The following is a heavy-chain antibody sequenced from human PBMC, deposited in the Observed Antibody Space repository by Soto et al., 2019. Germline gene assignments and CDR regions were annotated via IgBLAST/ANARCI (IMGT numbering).Heavy chain of an antibody. CDR3: ARVSRAAAGTGVACFYY. D-gene: IGHD6-13*01. J-gene: IGHJ4*02. V-gene: IGHV3-21*01. CDR1: GFTFSSYS. Sequence: EVQLVESGGGLVKPGGSLRLSCAASGFTFSSYSMNWVRQAPGKGLEWVSSISSSSSNIYYADSVKGRFTISRDNAKNSLYLEMHARRADDTAVYYCARVSRAAAGTGVACFYYWGKGTLDIVSS. CDR2: ISSSSSNI.